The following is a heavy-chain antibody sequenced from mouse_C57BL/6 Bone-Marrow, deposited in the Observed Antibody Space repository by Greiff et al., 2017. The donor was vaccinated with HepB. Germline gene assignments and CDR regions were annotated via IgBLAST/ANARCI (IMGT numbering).Heavy chain of an antibody. CDR3: AREGPFITTVVAHFDY. J-gene: IGHJ2*01. V-gene: IGHV5-6*01. CDR2: ISSGGSYT. Sequence: EVKLMESGGDLVKPGGSLKLSCAASGFTFSSYGMSWVRQTPDKRLEWVATISSGGSYTYYPDSVKGRFTIPRDTAKNTLYLQMSSLKSEDTAMYYCAREGPFITTVVAHFDYWGQGTTLTVSS. CDR1: GFTFSSYG. D-gene: IGHD1-1*01.